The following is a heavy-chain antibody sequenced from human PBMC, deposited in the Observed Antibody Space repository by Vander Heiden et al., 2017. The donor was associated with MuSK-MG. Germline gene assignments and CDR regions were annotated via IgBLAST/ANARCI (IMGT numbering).Heavy chain of an antibody. CDR3: ARGFKNWFDP. V-gene: IGHV4-61*05. CDR2: IYYSGST. CDR1: GGSISSSDYY. Sequence: QLQLQDSGPGLVKASENLALICSVSGGSISSSDYYRGWIRQPPGKGLEWVGSIYYSGSTKYNPSLNSRVTISIDVSKNQFSLKLTSGTAADTAVYYWARGFKNWFDPWGQGALVTVSS. J-gene: IGHJ5*02.